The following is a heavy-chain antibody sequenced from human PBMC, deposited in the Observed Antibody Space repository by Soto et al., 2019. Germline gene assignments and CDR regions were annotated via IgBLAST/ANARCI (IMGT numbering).Heavy chain of an antibody. V-gene: IGHV1-8*01. CDR2: MNPNSGNT. CDR1: GYTFTSYD. D-gene: IGHD2-2*01. CDR3: ARGRKDIVLVPAAMAYYGMDV. Sequence: SVKVSCKASGYTFTSYDINWVRQATGQGLEWMGWMNPNSGNTGYAQKFQGRVTMTRNTSISTAYMELSSLRSEDTAVYYCARGRKDIVLVPAAMAYYGMDVWGQGTTVTVSS. J-gene: IGHJ6*02.